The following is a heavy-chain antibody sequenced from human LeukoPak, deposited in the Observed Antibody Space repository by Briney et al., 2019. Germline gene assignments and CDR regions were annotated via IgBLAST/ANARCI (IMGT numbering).Heavy chain of an antibody. CDR2: ISTSDSTI. V-gene: IGHV3-11*01. Sequence: GGSLRLSCAASGFTFSDYYMSWIRQAPGKGLEWVSYISTSDSTIYSADSVKGRFTISRDNAKNSLHLQMNSLRAEDTAVYFCANRYCTSTSCRYFDSWGQGTLVTVSS. CDR1: GFTFSDYY. CDR3: ANRYCTSTSCRYFDS. J-gene: IGHJ4*02. D-gene: IGHD2-2*01.